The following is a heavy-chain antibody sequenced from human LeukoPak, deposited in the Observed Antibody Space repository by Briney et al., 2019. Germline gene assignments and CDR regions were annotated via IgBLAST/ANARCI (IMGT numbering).Heavy chain of an antibody. CDR1: GFTFSSYE. Sequence: GGSLRLSCAASGFTFSSYEMNWVRQAPGKGLEWVSYISSSGSTIYYADSVKGRFTISRDNAKNPLYLQMNSLRAEDTAVYYCAMIVVVAATYFDYWGQGTLVTVSS. D-gene: IGHD2-15*01. CDR2: ISSSGSTI. V-gene: IGHV3-48*03. J-gene: IGHJ4*02. CDR3: AMIVVVAATYFDY.